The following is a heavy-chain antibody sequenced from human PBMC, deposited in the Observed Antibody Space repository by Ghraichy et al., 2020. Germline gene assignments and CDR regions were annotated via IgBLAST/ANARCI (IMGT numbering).Heavy chain of an antibody. D-gene: IGHD2-2*01. CDR3: ARAGYCSSASCAYDAFDI. Sequence: GGSLRLSCAASGFTFSTYSMSWVRQAPGKGLEWVSYISSRSSTIYYADSVKGRFTTSRDNAKNSLDLQMNSLRAEDTAVYYCARAGYCSSASCAYDAFDIWCLVIMDTVAS. J-gene: IGHJ3*02. CDR2: ISSRSSTI. CDR1: GFTFSTYS. V-gene: IGHV3-48*01.